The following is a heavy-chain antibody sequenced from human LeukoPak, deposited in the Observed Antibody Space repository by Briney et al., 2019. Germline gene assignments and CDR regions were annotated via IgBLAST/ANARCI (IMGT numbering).Heavy chain of an antibody. Sequence: GGSLRLSCSVSGFTFSNYAMHWVRQAPGKGLEWVSLISGGSGNIYYVDSVKGRFTISRDNSKNTLYVQMTSLRAEDTAIYYCAKGSDYYGSVTSKKTAWGQGTLVTVSS. J-gene: IGHJ5*02. CDR3: AKGSDYYGSVTSKKTA. CDR2: ISGGSGNI. V-gene: IGHV3-23*01. CDR1: GFTFSNYA. D-gene: IGHD3-10*01.